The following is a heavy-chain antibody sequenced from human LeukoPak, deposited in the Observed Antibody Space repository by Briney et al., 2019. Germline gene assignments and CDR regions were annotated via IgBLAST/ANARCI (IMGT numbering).Heavy chain of an antibody. CDR1: GGSISSYY. CDR2: IYYSGST. CDR3: ARVSGYDWESFYDY. J-gene: IGHJ4*02. Sequence: PSETLSLTCTVSGGSISSYYWSWIRQPPGKGLEWIGYIYYSGSTNYNPSLKRRVTISVATSKNQFSLKLSSVTAADTAVYYCARVSGYDWESFYDYWGQGTLVTVSS. D-gene: IGHD5-12*01. V-gene: IGHV4-59*01.